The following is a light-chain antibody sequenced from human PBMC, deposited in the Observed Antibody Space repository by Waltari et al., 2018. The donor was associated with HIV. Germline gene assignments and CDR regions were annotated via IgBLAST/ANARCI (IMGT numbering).Light chain of an antibody. Sequence: SYVLTQPHSVSVAPGKTARITCGGNNIGSKSVHWYQQKPGQAPVLVIYYDSDRPSGIPERFSGSNSGNTATLTISRVEAGDEADYYCQVWDSSSDHPSVVFGGGTKLTVL. J-gene: IGLJ2*01. CDR1: NIGSKS. CDR3: QVWDSSSDHPSVV. CDR2: YDS. V-gene: IGLV3-21*04.